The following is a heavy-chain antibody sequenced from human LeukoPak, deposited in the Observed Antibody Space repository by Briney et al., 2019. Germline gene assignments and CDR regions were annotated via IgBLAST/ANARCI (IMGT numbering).Heavy chain of an antibody. CDR2: ISDSGGST. J-gene: IGHJ3*02. V-gene: IGHV3-23*01. D-gene: IGHD2-15*01. CDR3: AKFGGAFDI. Sequence: GGSLRLSCAASGFTFSISAMSWVRQAPGKGLEWVSGISDSGGSTFYADSVKGRFTISRDNSKNILYLQMNSLRADDTAVYYCAKFGGAFDIWGQGTMVTVSS. CDR1: GFTFSISA.